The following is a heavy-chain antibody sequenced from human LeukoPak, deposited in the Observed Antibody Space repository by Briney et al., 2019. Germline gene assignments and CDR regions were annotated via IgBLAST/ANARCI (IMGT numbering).Heavy chain of an antibody. J-gene: IGHJ4*02. CDR2: IYASGST. Sequence: PSETLSLTCTVSGGSFSIFYWSWFRQPPGKGLEWIGYIYASGSTKYSPSLKSRVTISIDTSKNQFSLELTSVTAADTAVHYCARLILPNYYDSSGHFDYWGQGTLVTVSS. CDR3: ARLILPNYYDSSGHFDY. CDR1: GGSFSIFY. V-gene: IGHV4-59*08. D-gene: IGHD3-22*01.